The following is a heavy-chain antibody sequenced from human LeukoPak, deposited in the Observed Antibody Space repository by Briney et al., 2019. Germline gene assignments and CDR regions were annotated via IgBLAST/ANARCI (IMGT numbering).Heavy chain of an antibody. J-gene: IGHJ4*02. D-gene: IGHD6-19*01. CDR3: AKDGGWYDY. CDR2: ISSNGGDT. V-gene: IGHV3-64D*06. CDR1: GFTFSSYA. Sequence: PGGSLRLSCSVSGFTFSSYAMHWVRQAPGKGLEYVSAISSNGGDTYYADSVKDRFTISRDNSKNTLYLRMSSLRAEDTAVYYCAKDGGWYDYWGQGTLVTVSS.